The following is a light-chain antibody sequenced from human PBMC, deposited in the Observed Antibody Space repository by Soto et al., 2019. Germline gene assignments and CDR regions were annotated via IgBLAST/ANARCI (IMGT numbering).Light chain of an antibody. CDR2: DVS. V-gene: IGLV2-11*01. Sequence: QSALTQPRSVSGSPGQSVTISCTGTSSDVGGYKYVSWYQQHPGKAPKVMIYDVSKRPSGLPDRFSGSKSGNTASLTISGLQAEDEADYYCCSHAGSYTYVFGTGTKLTVL. J-gene: IGLJ1*01. CDR1: SSDVGGYKY. CDR3: CSHAGSYTYV.